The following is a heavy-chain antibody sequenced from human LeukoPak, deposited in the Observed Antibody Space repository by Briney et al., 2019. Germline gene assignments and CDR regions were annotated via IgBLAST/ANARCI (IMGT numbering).Heavy chain of an antibody. CDR3: ARDHYNWTPDQGYKVFDY. V-gene: IGHV3-7*01. CDR1: GFTFSHDW. D-gene: IGHD1-20*01. J-gene: IGHJ4*02. Sequence: GGSLRLSCAASGFTFSHDWMSWVRQAPGKGLAWVASIKQDGSGEHYVDSVKGRFTISRDNAKNSLYLQMNSLRAEDTAVYYCARDHYNWTPDQGYKVFDYWGQGSPVTVSS. CDR2: IKQDGSGE.